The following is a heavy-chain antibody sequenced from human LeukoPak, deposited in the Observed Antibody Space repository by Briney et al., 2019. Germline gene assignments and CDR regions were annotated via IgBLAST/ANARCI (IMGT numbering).Heavy chain of an antibody. CDR2: IWSVGGAE. CDR3: ARERNYYDSSGYYSSLDY. J-gene: IGHJ4*02. CDR1: GFPFSSYG. Sequence: GGSLRLSCVASGFPFSSYGMHWVRQAPGKGLEWVAVIWSVGGAEYYADSVKGRFTISRDNSKNTLYLQMNSLRAEDTAVYYCARERNYYDSSGYYSSLDYWGQGTLVTVSS. D-gene: IGHD3-22*01. V-gene: IGHV3-33*01.